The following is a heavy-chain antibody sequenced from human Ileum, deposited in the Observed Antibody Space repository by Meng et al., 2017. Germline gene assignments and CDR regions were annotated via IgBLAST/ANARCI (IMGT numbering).Heavy chain of an antibody. Sequence: QVQLQEAGPGLVKPSQTLSRTCSVSNGSLTNVNNYWNWIRQAPGQALEHIGYIYYDGSSYATPSLKSRVTMSIDTSTNQFSLRLDSVTAADTAVYYCAREFYVDTAMVIDSWGPGALVTVSS. V-gene: IGHV4-30-4*01. CDR1: NGSLTNVNNY. CDR3: AREFYVDTAMVIDS. J-gene: IGHJ4*02. CDR2: IYYDGSS. D-gene: IGHD5-18*01.